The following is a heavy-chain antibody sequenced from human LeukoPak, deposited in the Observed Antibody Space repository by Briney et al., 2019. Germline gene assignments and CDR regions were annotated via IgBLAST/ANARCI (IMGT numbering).Heavy chain of an antibody. CDR3: ATYWRHFDWLLSDI. CDR2: IKQDGSEN. V-gene: IGHV3-7*05. Sequence: GGSLRLSCEASGFTFGDYWMTWVRQAPGKGLEGVANIKQDGSENHYVDSVKGRFTISRDNAKNSLYLQMNSLRAEDTAVYYCATYWRHFDWLLSDIWGLGTMVSVSS. D-gene: IGHD3-9*01. CDR1: GFTFGDYW. J-gene: IGHJ3*02.